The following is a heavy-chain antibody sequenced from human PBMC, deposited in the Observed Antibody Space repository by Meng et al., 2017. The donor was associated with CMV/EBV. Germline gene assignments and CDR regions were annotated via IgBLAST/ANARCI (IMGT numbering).Heavy chain of an antibody. CDR3: ARIMAGTTSYVMDI. Sequence: GSLRLSCTVSGGSISSSTYYWGWIRQPPGKGLEWIGSIFYSGRAFYNPSLKSRISISVDTSKNQFSLKLSSVTAADTAVYYCARIMAGTTSYVMDIWGQGTTVTVSS. V-gene: IGHV4-39*01. CDR2: IFYSGRA. D-gene: IGHD1-7*01. CDR1: GGSISSSTYY. J-gene: IGHJ6*02.